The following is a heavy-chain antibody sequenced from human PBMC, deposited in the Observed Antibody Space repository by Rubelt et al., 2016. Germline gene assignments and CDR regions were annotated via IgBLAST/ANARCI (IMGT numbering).Heavy chain of an antibody. V-gene: IGHV3-74*01. CDR1: GFTLSSYW. CDR2: ISSDGSST. CDR3: TRVEVGAYGKTDY. Sequence: EVQLVESGGGLVQPGGSLRLSCGASGFTLSSYWMHWVRQAPGKGLVWVSRISSDGSSTSYADSVKGRFTISRDNAKNTLYLQMNSLTAEDTAGYYCTRVEVGAYGKTDYWGQGTLVTVSS. D-gene: IGHD1-26*01. J-gene: IGHJ4*02.